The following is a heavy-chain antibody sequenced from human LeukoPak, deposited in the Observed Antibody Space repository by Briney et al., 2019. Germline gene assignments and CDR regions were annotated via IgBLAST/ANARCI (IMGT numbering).Heavy chain of an antibody. V-gene: IGHV4-30-4*01. J-gene: IGHJ4*02. Sequence: PSETLSLTCTVSGVSISSGDYYWSWIRQPPGKGLEWIGYIYYSGSTYYNPSLKSRVTISVDTSENQFSLKLSSVTAADTAVYYCARDRIAAGNFDYWGQGTLVTVSS. D-gene: IGHD6-13*01. CDR2: IYYSGST. CDR3: ARDRIAAGNFDY. CDR1: GVSISSGDYY.